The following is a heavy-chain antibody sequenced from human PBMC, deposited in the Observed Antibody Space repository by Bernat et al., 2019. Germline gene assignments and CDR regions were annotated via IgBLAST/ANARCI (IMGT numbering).Heavy chain of an antibody. CDR2: IKSKTDGWTT. V-gene: IGHV3-15*07. CDR3: TTEGEVSHFDY. J-gene: IGHJ4*02. Sequence: EVQLVESGGGLVKPGGSLRLSCAASGFTFSNAWMNWVRQAPGKGLEWVGRIKSKTDGWTTDCAAPVKGRFTISRDDSKNTLYLQMNSLKTEDTAVYYCTTEGEVSHFDYWGQGTLVTVSS. D-gene: IGHD3-16*01. CDR1: GFTFSNAW.